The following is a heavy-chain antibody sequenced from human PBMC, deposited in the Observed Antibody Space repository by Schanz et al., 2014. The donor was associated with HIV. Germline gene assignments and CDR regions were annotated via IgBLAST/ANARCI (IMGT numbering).Heavy chain of an antibody. CDR2: ISYDGRNK. J-gene: IGHJ4*02. CDR3: AKDQGDVTGTPFDY. V-gene: IGHV3-30*04. CDR1: GFTFSSSA. Sequence: QVQLVESGGGVVQPGRSLRLSCEASGFTFSSSAVHWVRQAPGKGLEWVAVISYDGRNKYYADSVKGRFTISRDNSKNTLFLQMNSLRAEDTAMYYCAKDQGDVTGTPFDYWGQGTLVTVSS. D-gene: IGHD1-20*01.